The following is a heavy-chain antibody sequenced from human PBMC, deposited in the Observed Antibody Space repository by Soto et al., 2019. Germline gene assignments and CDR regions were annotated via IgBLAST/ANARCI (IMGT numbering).Heavy chain of an antibody. CDR2: ISYDGSNK. CDR1: GFTFSSYG. V-gene: IGHV3-30*18. Sequence: QVQLVESGGGVVQPGRSLRLSCAASGFTFSSYGMHWVRQAPGKGLEWVAVISYDGSNKYYADSVKGRFTNSRDNSKNTLYLRMNSLRAEDTAVYYCAKAFFGGWYSYYSGMDVWGQGTTVTVSS. D-gene: IGHD6-19*01. CDR3: AKAFFGGWYSYYSGMDV. J-gene: IGHJ6*02.